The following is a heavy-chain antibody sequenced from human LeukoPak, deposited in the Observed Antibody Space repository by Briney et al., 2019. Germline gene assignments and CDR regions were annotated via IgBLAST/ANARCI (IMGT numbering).Heavy chain of an antibody. Sequence: SETLSLTCTVPGGSISSYYWSWIRQPPGKGLEWIGYIYYSGSTNYNPSLKSRVTISVDTSKNQFSLKLSSVTAADTAVYYCARGDYTKIDYWGQGTLVTVSS. J-gene: IGHJ4*02. V-gene: IGHV4-59*01. CDR2: IYYSGST. CDR3: ARGDYTKIDY. CDR1: GGSISSYY. D-gene: IGHD4-11*01.